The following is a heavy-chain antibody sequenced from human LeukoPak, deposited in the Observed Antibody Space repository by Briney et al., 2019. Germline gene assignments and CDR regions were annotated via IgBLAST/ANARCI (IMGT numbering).Heavy chain of an antibody. V-gene: IGHV4-59*01. CDR3: ARAGRIPVTGTIGGFDY. CDR2: ISDNGST. D-gene: IGHD6-19*01. Sequence: SETLSLTCTVSGGSIRSFYWSWIRQPPGKGLEWIGYISDNGSTSYNPSLKSRVTISVDASKNQFSLKLSSVTAADTAVYYCARAGRIPVTGTIGGFDYWGQGTLVTVSS. CDR1: GGSIRSFY. J-gene: IGHJ4*02.